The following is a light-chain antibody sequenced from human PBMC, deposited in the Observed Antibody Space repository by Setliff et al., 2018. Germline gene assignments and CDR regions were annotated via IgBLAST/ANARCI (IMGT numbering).Light chain of an antibody. CDR3: CSYTGSRTPYV. CDR1: GSDVGAYKF. J-gene: IGLJ1*01. Sequence: QSVLTQPASVSGSPGQSIAVSCTGSGSDVGAYKFVSWYQQRPGKAPRLMIYDVSNRPSGVSDRFSGSKSGNSASLTISGLQAEDEADYYCCSYTGSRTPYVFGTGTKVTV. V-gene: IGLV2-14*01. CDR2: DVS.